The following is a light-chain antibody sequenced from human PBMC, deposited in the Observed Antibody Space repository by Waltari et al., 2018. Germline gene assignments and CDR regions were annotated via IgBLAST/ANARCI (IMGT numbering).Light chain of an antibody. Sequence: DIVMTQSLLPLSVTPGEPASIFCRHSQSLLHSSGNTFLDWYLQKPGQSPQLLIYLISNRASGVPDRFSGSGSGTDFTLKISRVEAEDVGVYFCMQARQTPWTFGQGTKVEIK. J-gene: IGKJ1*01. CDR3: MQARQTPWT. CDR1: QSLLHSSGNTF. CDR2: LIS. V-gene: IGKV2-28*01.